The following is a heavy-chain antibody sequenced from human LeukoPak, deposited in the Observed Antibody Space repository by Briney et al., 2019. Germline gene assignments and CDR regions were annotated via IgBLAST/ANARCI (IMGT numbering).Heavy chain of an antibody. J-gene: IGHJ4*02. CDR2: INPNSGGT. D-gene: IGHD1-26*01. CDR3: ARIRVGAPLVSDY. V-gene: IGHV1-2*06. CDR1: GYTFTGYY. Sequence: PGGSLRLSCKASGYTFTGYYMHWVRQAPGQGLEWMGRINPNSGGTNYAQKFQGRVTMTRDTSVSTAYMELSRLRSDDTAVYYCARIRVGAPLVSDYWGQGTLVTVSS.